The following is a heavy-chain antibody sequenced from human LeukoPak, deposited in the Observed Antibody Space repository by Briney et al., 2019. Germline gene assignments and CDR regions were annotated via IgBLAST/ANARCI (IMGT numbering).Heavy chain of an antibody. J-gene: IGHJ6*03. CDR2: ISRSSSYI. D-gene: IGHD6-19*01. V-gene: IGHV3-21*01. CDR1: GFTFSSYS. CDR3: ARPPPSSGWPNPYYYYYYYMDV. Sequence: KSGGSLRLSCAASGFTFSSYSMNWVRQAPGKGLEWVSSISRSSSYIYYADSVKGRFTISRDNAKNSLYLQMNSLRAEDTAVYYCARPPPSSGWPNPYYYYYYYMDVWGKGTTVTVSS.